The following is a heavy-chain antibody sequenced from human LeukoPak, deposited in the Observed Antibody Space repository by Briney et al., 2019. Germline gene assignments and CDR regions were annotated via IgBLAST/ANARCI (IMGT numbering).Heavy chain of an antibody. CDR2: ITRKGDAATI. CDR3: TAGTGPSDFDY. Sequence: PGAASGFTFSNAGMGGSGQPPGRGLDGFGRITRKGDAATIDYAAPVTARLSISTAYSNNTWQLQVHSPKSEDTAVYYCTAGTGPSDFDYWGQGTLVTVSS. J-gene: IGHJ4*02. CDR1: GFTFSNAG. D-gene: IGHD2-8*02. V-gene: IGHV3-15*01.